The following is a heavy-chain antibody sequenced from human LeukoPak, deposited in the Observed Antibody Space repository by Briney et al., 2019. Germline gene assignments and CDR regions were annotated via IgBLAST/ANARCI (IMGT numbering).Heavy chain of an antibody. CDR3: ARRGRDGYNQIDN. V-gene: IGHV1-2*02. Sequence: ASVTVSFTASGYRFSGYYLHWVRQAPGQGLEWMGWINPNSGDTKYAQKFQGRVTMTRDTSISTAYMELTNLTSDDTAVYYCARRGRDGYNQIDNWGQGTLVTVSS. CDR2: INPNSGDT. CDR1: GYRFSGYY. J-gene: IGHJ4*02. D-gene: IGHD5-24*01.